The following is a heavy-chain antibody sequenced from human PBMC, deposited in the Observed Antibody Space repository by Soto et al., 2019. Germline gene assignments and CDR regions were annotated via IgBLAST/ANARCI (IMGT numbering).Heavy chain of an antibody. Sequence: LSLTCAVYGGSFSGYYWSWIRQPPGKGLEWIGEINHSGSTNYNPSLKSRVTISVDTSKNQFSLKLSSVTAADTAVYYCARGYYYGMDVWGQGTTVTVSS. CDR3: ARGYYYGMDV. CDR1: GGSFSGYY. CDR2: INHSGST. V-gene: IGHV4-34*01. J-gene: IGHJ6*02.